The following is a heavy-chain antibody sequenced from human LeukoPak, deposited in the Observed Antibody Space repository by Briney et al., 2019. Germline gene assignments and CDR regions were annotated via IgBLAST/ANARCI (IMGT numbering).Heavy chain of an antibody. J-gene: IGHJ5*02. V-gene: IGHV4-61*02. D-gene: IGHD3-22*01. CDR2: IYSSGST. Sequence: PSQTLSLTCTVSGGSISSGSYYWSWIRPPAGKGLEWIGRIYSSGSTNYNPSLKSRVTISVDTSKNQFSLKLSSVTAADTAVYYCARSVYYDSSGYYFPARWFDPWGQGTLVSVTS. CDR1: GGSISSGSYY. CDR3: ARSVYYDSSGYYFPARWFDP.